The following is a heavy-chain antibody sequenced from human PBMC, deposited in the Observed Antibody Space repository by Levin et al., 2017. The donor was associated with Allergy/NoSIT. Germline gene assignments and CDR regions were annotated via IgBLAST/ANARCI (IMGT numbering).Heavy chain of an antibody. V-gene: IGHV4-59*08. D-gene: IGHD6-6*01. CDR3: ARHLAIAARPKGSNWFDP. CDR1: GASISSYY. CDR2: MYHSGRT. J-gene: IGHJ5*02. Sequence: PSETLSLTCTVSGASISSYYWSWIRQPPGKGLEWIGYMYHSGRTNYNPSLKSRVTISADTSKNQFSLKLSSVTAADTAVYYCARHLAIAARPKGSNWFDPWGQGTLVTVSS.